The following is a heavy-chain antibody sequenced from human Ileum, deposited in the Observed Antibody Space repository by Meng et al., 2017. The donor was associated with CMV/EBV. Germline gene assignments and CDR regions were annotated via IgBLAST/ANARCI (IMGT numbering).Heavy chain of an antibody. CDR2: ITYSGTT. Sequence: LQLQELVPGPVQPSVILSPSCPVSGDAIGWGDYFWGWIRQPPKGLEWVASITYSGTTYYNPSLKSRVTMSVDTSKNQFSLKLNSVTAADTAVYYCVRASITMIDYWGQGTLVTVSS. J-gene: IGHJ4*02. V-gene: IGHV4-39*07. CDR3: VRASITMIDY. CDR1: GDAIGWGDYF. D-gene: IGHD3-22*01.